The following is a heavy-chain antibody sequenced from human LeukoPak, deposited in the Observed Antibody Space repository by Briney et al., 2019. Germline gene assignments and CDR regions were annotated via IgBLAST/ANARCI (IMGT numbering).Heavy chain of an antibody. CDR3: ARGRKYGSGSYYYYYYMDV. D-gene: IGHD3-10*01. CDR1: GYTFTGYY. V-gene: IGHV1-2*02. CDR2: INPNSGGT. J-gene: IGHJ6*03. Sequence: ASVKVSCKASGYTFTGYYMHWVRQPPGQGLEWMGWINPNSGGTNYAQKLQGRVTMTTDTSTSTAYMELRSLRSDDTAVYYCARGRKYGSGSYYYYYYMDVWGKGTTVTVSS.